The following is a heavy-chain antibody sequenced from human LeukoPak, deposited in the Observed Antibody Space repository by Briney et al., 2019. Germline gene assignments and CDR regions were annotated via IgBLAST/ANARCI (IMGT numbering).Heavy chain of an antibody. D-gene: IGHD2-21*01. CDR3: AGLGDSCGGDCYRLDY. CDR1: GGSISSYY. J-gene: IGHJ4*02. V-gene: IGHV4-59*12. CDR2: IYYSGST. Sequence: SETLSLTCTVSGGSISSYYWSWIRQPPGKGLEWIGYIYYSGSTNYNPSLKSRVTISVDKSKNQFSLKLSSVTAADTAVYYCAGLGDSCGGDCYRLDYWGQGTLVTVSP.